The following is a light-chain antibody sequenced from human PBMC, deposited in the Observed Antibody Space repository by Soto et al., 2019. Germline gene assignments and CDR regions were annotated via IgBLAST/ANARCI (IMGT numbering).Light chain of an antibody. J-gene: IGLJ1*01. CDR1: RSNIGAGYD. Sequence: QSVLTQPPSVSGAPGQRVTISCTGCRSNIGAGYDVHWYQQLPGTAPKLLIYGNSNRPSGVPDRFSGSKSGTSASLAITGLQAEDEADYYCQSYDSSLSGYVFGTGTKLTVL. CDR3: QSYDSSLSGYV. CDR2: GNS. V-gene: IGLV1-40*01.